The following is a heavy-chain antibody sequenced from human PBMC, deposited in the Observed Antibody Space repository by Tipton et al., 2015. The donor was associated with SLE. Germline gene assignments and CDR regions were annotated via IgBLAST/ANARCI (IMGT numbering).Heavy chain of an antibody. J-gene: IGHJ4*02. CDR3: TRDIGGAAAY. D-gene: IGHD2-15*01. CDR2: INTDGTTT. CDR1: GFTFSSYW. V-gene: IGHV3-74*01. Sequence: SLRLSCTASGFTFSSYWMHWVRQVPGKGLVWVSRINTDGTTTNYADSVKGRFTISRDNAKNTLYLQMNSLRAEDTAVYYCTRDIGGAAAYWGQGTLVTVSS.